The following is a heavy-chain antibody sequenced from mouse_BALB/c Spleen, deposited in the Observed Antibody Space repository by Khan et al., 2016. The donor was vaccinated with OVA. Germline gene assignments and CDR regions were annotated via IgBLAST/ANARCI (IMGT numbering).Heavy chain of an antibody. V-gene: IGHV5-6*01. CDR3: ATHLTGSFAY. Sequence: EVQLVESGGDLVKSGGSLKLSCAASGFTFSPYSMSWVRQTPDKRLEWVATIRSDGDYTYYPDSVKGRFNISRDNAKNTLYLQMSTLKSDDTARYDCATHLTGSFAYWGQGTLDTVSA. CDR1: GFTFSPYS. D-gene: IGHD4-1*01. CDR2: IRSDGDYT. J-gene: IGHJ3*01.